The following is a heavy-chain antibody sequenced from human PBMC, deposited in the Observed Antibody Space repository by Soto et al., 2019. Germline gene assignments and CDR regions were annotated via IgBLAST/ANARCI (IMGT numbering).Heavy chain of an antibody. J-gene: IGHJ4*02. D-gene: IGHD3-10*02. V-gene: IGHV3-30-3*01. CDR2: ISHDGRNK. CDR1: GFTFSNFP. CDR3: AKGFNYYGRGTLKLDS. Sequence: GGSLRLSCAASGFTFSNFPSHWVRQAPGKGLEWVAVISHDGRNKDYADSAKGRFTISRDNSKSTLYLQMNSLRTEDTAVYYCAKGFNYYGRGTLKLDSWGLGTLVTVSS.